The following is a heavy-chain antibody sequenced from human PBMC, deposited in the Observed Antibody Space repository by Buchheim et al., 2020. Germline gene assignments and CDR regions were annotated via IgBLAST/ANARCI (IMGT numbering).Heavy chain of an antibody. CDR1: GFTFSSYA. Sequence: QVQLVESGGGVVQPGRSLRLSCAASGFTFSSYAMHWVRQAPGQGLEWVAVISYDGSNKYYADSVKGRFTISRDNSKNTLYLQMNSLRAEDTAVYYCARDPRGYSYVDYWGQGTL. D-gene: IGHD5-18*01. CDR2: ISYDGSNK. J-gene: IGHJ4*02. CDR3: ARDPRGYSYVDY. V-gene: IGHV3-30*04.